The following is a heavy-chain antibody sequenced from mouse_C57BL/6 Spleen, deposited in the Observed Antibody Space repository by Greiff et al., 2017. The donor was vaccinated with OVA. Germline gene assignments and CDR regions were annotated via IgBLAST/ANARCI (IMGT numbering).Heavy chain of an antibody. Sequence: QVQLQQSGPELVKPGASVKISCKASGYAFSSSWMNWVKQRPGKGLEWIGRIYPGDGDTNYNGKFKGKATLTADKSSSTAYMQLSVLTSEDSAVYYCARDYDGSKYFDYWGQGTTLTVSS. CDR3: ARDYDGSKYFDY. J-gene: IGHJ2*01. V-gene: IGHV1-82*01. CDR2: IYPGDGDT. CDR1: GYAFSSSW. D-gene: IGHD1-1*01.